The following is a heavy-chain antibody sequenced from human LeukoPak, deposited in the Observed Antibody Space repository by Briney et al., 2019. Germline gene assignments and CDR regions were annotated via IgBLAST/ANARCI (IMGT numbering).Heavy chain of an antibody. V-gene: IGHV3-21*01. Sequence: GGSLRLSCAASGFTFSSYDMNWVRQAPGKGLELVSSISSSSSYIYYADSVKGRFTISRDNAKNSLYLQMKSLRAEETAVYYCARVKDYYDSSGGYWGQGTLVTVCS. CDR1: GFTFSSYD. D-gene: IGHD3-22*01. CDR3: ARVKDYYDSSGGY. CDR2: ISSSSSYI. J-gene: IGHJ4*02.